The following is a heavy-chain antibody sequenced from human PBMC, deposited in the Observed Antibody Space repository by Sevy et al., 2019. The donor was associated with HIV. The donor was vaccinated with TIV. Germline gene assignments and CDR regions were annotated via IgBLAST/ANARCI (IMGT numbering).Heavy chain of an antibody. D-gene: IGHD3-16*02. CDR2: ISYDGSVK. J-gene: IGHJ4*02. V-gene: IGHV3-30*04. CDR1: QFTFSNYQ. CDR3: VREGRNYEYVWGTYHSGF. Sequence: GGSLRLSCAASQFTFSNYQMNWVRQAPGKGLEWLAVISYDGSVKYYTESVKGRFTISRDNTKNTLFLQLNSLRPEDTAVYYCVREGRNYEYVWGTYHSGFRAQGTLVTVSS.